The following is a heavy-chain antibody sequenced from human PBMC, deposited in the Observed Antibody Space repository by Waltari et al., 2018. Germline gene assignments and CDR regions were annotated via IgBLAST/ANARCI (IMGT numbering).Heavy chain of an antibody. D-gene: IGHD4-4*01. V-gene: IGHV3-7*01. CDR3: ARDRRQYSNSESWDY. CDR1: GCTFRSYW. J-gene: IGHJ4*02. CDR2: IKQDGSEK. Sequence: EVQLVESGGGLVQPGGSLRLSCAASGCTFRSYWMSGVRQAPGKGLEWVANIKQDGSEKYYVDSVKGRFTISRDNAKNSLYLQMNSLRAEDTAVYYCARDRRQYSNSESWDYWGQGTLVTVSS.